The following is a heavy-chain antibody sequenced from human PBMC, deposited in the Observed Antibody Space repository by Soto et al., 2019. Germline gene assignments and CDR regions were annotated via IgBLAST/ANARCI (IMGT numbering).Heavy chain of an antibody. CDR2: INHSGST. J-gene: IGHJ6*02. CDR3: ARGAGHYYYYGMDV. CDR1: GGSFSGYY. Sequence: QVQLQQWGAGLLKPSETLSLTCAVYGGSFSGYYWSWIRQPPGKGLEWIGEINHSGSTNYNPSLKRRVTMSVHTSKPQFSLKLSSVTAADTAVYYCARGAGHYYYYGMDVWGQGTTVTVSS. V-gene: IGHV4-34*01.